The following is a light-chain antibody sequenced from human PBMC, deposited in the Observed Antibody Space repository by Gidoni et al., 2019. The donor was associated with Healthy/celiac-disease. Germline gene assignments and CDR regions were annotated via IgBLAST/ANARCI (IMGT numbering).Light chain of an antibody. CDR3: QQYNNWGGT. Sequence: EIVMTQSPATLSVSPGERATLSCRASQSVSSNLAWYQQKPGQAPRLLIYGASTRAPGIPARFSGSGSGTDFTLTISSLQSEDFAVYYCQQYNNWGGTFGQGTKVEIK. J-gene: IGKJ1*01. V-gene: IGKV3-15*01. CDR2: GAS. CDR1: QSVSSN.